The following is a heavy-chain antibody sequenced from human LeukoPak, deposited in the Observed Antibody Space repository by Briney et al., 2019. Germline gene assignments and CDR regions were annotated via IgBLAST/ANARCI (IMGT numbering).Heavy chain of an antibody. D-gene: IGHD3-10*01. J-gene: IGHJ4*02. CDR2: INHSGST. Sequence: SETLSLTCAVYGGSFSGYYWSWIRQPPGKGLGWIGEINHSGSTNYNPSLKSRVTISVDTSKNKFSLKLSSVTAADTAVYYCARAPMVRGRTAADYWGQGTLVTVSS. CDR1: GGSFSGYY. CDR3: ARAPMVRGRTAADY. V-gene: IGHV4-34*01.